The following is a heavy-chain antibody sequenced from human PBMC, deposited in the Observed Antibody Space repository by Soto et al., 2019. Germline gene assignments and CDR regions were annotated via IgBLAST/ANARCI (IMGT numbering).Heavy chain of an antibody. J-gene: IGHJ3*02. CDR1: GYTFTVYY. Sequence: ASVKVSCKASGYTFTVYYMHWVRQAPGQGLEWMGWINPNSGGTNYAQKFQGWVTMTRDTSISTAYMELSRLRSDDTAVYYCARVSGYDLLAFDIWGQGTMVTVSS. D-gene: IGHD5-12*01. CDR3: ARVSGYDLLAFDI. CDR2: INPNSGGT. V-gene: IGHV1-2*04.